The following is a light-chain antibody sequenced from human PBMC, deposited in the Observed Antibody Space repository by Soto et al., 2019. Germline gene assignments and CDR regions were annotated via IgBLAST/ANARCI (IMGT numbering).Light chain of an antibody. Sequence: EILLTQSPGTLSLSPGERSTLSCRAIQSVSNNYLAWYQQKPGQAPRLLIYGASNRATGIPDRFSGSGSGTDFTLTISRLEPEDFAVYYCQQYGSSGTFGQGTKV. CDR1: QSVSNNY. CDR2: GAS. J-gene: IGKJ1*01. V-gene: IGKV3-20*01. CDR3: QQYGSSGT.